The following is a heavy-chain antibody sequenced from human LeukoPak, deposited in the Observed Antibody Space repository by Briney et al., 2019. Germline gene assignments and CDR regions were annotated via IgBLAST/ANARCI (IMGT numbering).Heavy chain of an antibody. J-gene: IGHJ3*02. CDR3: AKDLTSGGYAGGDAFDI. Sequence: GGTLRLSCAASGFTFSSYGMSWVRQAPGKGLEWVSSISGSGGSTYYADSVKGRFTISRDNSKSTVYLQINSLRAEDTAIYYRAKDLTSGGYAGGDAFDIWGQGTMVTVSS. V-gene: IGHV3-23*01. CDR1: GFTFSSYG. D-gene: IGHD5-18*01. CDR2: ISGSGGST.